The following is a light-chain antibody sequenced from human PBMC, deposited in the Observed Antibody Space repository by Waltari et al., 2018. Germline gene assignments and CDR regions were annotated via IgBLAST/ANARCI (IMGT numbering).Light chain of an antibody. CDR2: YAS. V-gene: IGLV3-21*01. Sequence: SYVLTQPPSVSVAPGEKARLTCGGNNIESKSVHWYRQRPGQAPVLVISYASDRPSGIPDRLSGSNSGNTATLTISRVEAGDEADYYCQVWDANTDPGVFGTGTEVTVL. CDR1: NIESKS. J-gene: IGLJ1*01. CDR3: QVWDANTDPGV.